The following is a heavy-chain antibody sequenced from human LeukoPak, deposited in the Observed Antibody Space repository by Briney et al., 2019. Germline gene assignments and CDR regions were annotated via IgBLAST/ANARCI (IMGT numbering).Heavy chain of an antibody. CDR3: AKRGYSYGDFDY. CDR2: INPSGGST. Sequence: ASVKVFCKASGYTFTSYYMHWVRQAPGQGLEWMGIINPSGGSTSYAQKFQGRVTMTRDTSTSTVYMELSSLRSEDTAVYYCAKRGYSYGDFDYWGQGTLVTVSS. J-gene: IGHJ4*02. D-gene: IGHD5-18*01. V-gene: IGHV1-46*01. CDR1: GYTFTSYY.